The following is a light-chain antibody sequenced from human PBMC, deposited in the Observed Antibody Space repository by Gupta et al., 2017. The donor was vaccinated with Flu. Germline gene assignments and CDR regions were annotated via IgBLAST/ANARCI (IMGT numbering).Light chain of an antibody. V-gene: IGLV2-14*01. Sequence: DVGDFKYVSRHHQYPGKAPNLIIYEVITRPSRVSIRFSGSKSGNTASLTISELQAEDESYYFSSSNTTNATLVFGTGTTVTVL. CDR3: SSNTTNATLV. CDR1: DVGDFKY. CDR2: EVI. J-gene: IGLJ1*01.